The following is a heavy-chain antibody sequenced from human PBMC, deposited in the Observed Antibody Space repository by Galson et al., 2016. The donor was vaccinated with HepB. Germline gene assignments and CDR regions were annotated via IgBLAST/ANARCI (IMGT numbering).Heavy chain of an antibody. CDR3: ARVVGITMIIATGYIDL. CDR1: GVSISNGIFY. J-gene: IGHJ2*01. D-gene: IGHD3-22*01. CDR2: IYYSGRT. V-gene: IGHV4-39*07. Sequence: SETLSLTCSVSGVSISNGIFYWGWIRQPPGKGLEWIGNIYYSGRTYYNPSLKSRVTISVDTSKNQFSLKLTSVTAADAAVYYCARVVGITMIIATGYIDLWGRGTLVTVSS.